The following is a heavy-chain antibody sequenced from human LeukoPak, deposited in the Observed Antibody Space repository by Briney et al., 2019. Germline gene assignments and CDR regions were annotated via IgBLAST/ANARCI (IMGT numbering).Heavy chain of an antibody. CDR1: GYTFTGYY. J-gene: IGHJ4*02. CDR3: ARRAYGDYVNDY. D-gene: IGHD4-17*01. CDR2: INPNSGGT. V-gene: IGHV1-2*02. Sequence: ASVKVSCKASGYTFTGYYMHWVRQAPGQGLEWMGWINPNSGGTNYAQKFQGRVAMTRDTSISTAYLQWSSLKASDTAMYYCARRAYGDYVNDYWGQGTLVTVSS.